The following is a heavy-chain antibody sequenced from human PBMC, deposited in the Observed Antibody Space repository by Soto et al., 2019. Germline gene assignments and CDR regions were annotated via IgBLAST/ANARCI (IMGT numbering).Heavy chain of an antibody. Sequence: SVKVSCKASGGTFSSYAISWVRQAPGQGLEWMGGIIPIFGTANYAQKFQGRVTITADESTSTAYMELSSLGSEDTAVYYCASQSPGIAVAGFDYWGQGTLVTVSS. CDR3: ASQSPGIAVAGFDY. D-gene: IGHD6-19*01. CDR1: GGTFSSYA. V-gene: IGHV1-69*13. J-gene: IGHJ4*02. CDR2: IIPIFGTA.